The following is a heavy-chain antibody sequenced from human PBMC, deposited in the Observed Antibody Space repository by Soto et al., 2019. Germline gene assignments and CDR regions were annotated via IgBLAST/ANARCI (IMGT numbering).Heavy chain of an antibody. CDR2: IIPIFGTA. CDR1: GGTFSSYA. J-gene: IGHJ6*02. CDR3: ARQRTIVRYFDYYYYGMDV. V-gene: IGHV1-69*01. D-gene: IGHD3-9*01. Sequence: QVQLVQSGAEVKQPGSSVKVSCKASGGTFSSYAISWVRQAPGQGLEWMGGIIPIFGTANYAQKFLGRVTVTAVESPSTAHRKRSRLRSEDTGVYYCARQRTIVRYFDYYYYGMDVWGRGTTVTVSS.